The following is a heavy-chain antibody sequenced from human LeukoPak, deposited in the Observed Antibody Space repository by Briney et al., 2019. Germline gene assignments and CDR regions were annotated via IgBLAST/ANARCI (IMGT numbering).Heavy chain of an antibody. D-gene: IGHD2-15*01. J-gene: IGHJ4*02. V-gene: IGHV3-15*01. CDR3: TTEGVVVAATIDC. CDR1: GFILSDVW. CDR2: IKTKDAGGAT. Sequence: GESLRLSCAATGFILSDVWMGWVRQAPGKGLEWVAHIKTKDAGGATQYGAPVKDRFTISSDDSAYTLYLQMNSLKTEDTAVYYCTTEGVVVAATIDCWGQGTLVTVSS.